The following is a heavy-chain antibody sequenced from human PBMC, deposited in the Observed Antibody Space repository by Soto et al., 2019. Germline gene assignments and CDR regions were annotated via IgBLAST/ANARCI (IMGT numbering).Heavy chain of an antibody. Sequence: GASVKVSCKASGYTFTSYAMHWVRQAPGQRLEWMGWINAGNGNTKYSQKFQGRVTITRDTSASTAYMELSSLRSEDTAVYYCARDFEYCSSYHNLFALCGQRTLVTVSS. CDR1: GYTFTSYA. CDR2: INAGNGNT. D-gene: IGHD6-13*01. V-gene: IGHV1-3*01. J-gene: IGHJ4*02. CDR3: ARDFEYCSSYHNLFAL.